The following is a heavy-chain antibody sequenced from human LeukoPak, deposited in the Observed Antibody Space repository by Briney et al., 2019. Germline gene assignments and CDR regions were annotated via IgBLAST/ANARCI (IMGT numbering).Heavy chain of an antibody. D-gene: IGHD3-9*01. CDR3: ASQLTGYQGFDY. J-gene: IGHJ4*02. Sequence: GGSLRLSCAASGFTVSSNHMSWVRQAPGKGLEWVSLIYSGGRTYYADSVKGRFTISRDNSKNTLYLQMNSLRAEDTAVYYCASQLTGYQGFDYWGQGTLVTVSS. V-gene: IGHV3-53*01. CDR2: IYSGGRT. CDR1: GFTVSSNH.